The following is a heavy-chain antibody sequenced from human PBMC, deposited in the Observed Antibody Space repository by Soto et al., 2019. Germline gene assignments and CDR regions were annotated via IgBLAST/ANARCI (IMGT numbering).Heavy chain of an antibody. CDR1: GDSISSSSYF. CDR2: IYYIGTT. V-gene: IGHV4-39*01. CDR3: ARSGRWAFKS. Sequence: QLLLQESGPGLVKPSETLSLTCTVTGDSISSSSYFWGWIRQPPGKGLEWIASIYYIGTTYYSPSLPSRVTLSVDTATDPVSLGVTSVNAADPAIYYWARSGRWAFKSWGRGTLVTVSS. J-gene: IGHJ5*02. D-gene: IGHD6-25*01.